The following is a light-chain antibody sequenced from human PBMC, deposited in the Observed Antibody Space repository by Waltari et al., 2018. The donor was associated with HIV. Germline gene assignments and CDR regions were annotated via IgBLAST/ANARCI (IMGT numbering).Light chain of an antibody. Sequence: QSVLTQPPSASGTPGQGVTISCSGSSPNIGSNAVNWYRQLPGTAPKVLIYSNNQRPSGVPDRFSGSKSGTSASLAISGLQSEDDADYYCAAWDDSLNGLLFGGGTKLTVL. J-gene: IGLJ2*01. V-gene: IGLV1-44*01. CDR3: AAWDDSLNGLL. CDR1: SPNIGSNA. CDR2: SNN.